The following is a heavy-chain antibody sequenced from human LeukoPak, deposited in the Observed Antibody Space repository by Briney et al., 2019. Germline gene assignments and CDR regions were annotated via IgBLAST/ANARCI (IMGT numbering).Heavy chain of an antibody. J-gene: IGHJ4*02. D-gene: IGHD4-17*01. V-gene: IGHV5-51*01. CDR1: GYSFTNYW. CDR2: IYPVDSDT. CDR3: TRARYYGDTYYFDY. Sequence: GESLKISCKGSGYSFTNYWIAWVRQMPGKGLEWMGIIYPVDSDTRYSPSFQGQVTISAGKSISTAYLQWSSLKASDTAMYYCTRARYYGDTYYFDYWGQGTLVTVSS.